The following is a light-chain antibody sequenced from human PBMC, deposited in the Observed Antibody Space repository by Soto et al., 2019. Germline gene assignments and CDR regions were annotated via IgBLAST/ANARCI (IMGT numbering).Light chain of an antibody. CDR1: QSVSSF. J-gene: IGKJ4*01. V-gene: IGKV3-11*01. Sequence: EVFLTQSPGTLSLSPGERATLSCRASQSVSSFLAWYQQKPGQPPKLLIYDASNRATGIPARFSGSGSETDYTLTISSLDPEDFAVYYCQQRSNWPLTFGGGTKVEI. CDR2: DAS. CDR3: QQRSNWPLT.